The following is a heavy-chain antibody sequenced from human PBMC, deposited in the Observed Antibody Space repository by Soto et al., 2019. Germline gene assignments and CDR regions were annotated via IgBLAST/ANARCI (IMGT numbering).Heavy chain of an antibody. CDR3: ARASGCRRDSCAFDP. V-gene: IGHV4-59*01. Sequence: SETLSLTCTVSGGSISTYYWSWIRQPPGKGLEWIGYIYYTGSTNYNPSLKSRATISVDTSKNQFSLKLSSVTAADTAVYYCARASGCRRDSCAFDPSGQGTPLTVS. J-gene: IGHJ5*02. CDR1: GGSISTYY. CDR2: IYYTGST. D-gene: IGHD2-15*01.